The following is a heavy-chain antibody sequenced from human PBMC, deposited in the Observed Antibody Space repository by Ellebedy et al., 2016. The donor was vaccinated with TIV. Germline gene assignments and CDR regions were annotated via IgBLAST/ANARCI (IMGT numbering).Heavy chain of an antibody. CDR2: IYHSGST. J-gene: IGHJ3*02. CDR1: GYSISSGYY. Sequence: MPSETLSLTCTVSGYSISSGYYWGWIRQPPGKGLEWIGSIYHSGSTYYNPSLKSRVTISVDTSKNQFSLKLSSVTAADTAVYYCARDWPSSSWYVDIWGQGTMVTVSS. D-gene: IGHD6-13*01. CDR3: ARDWPSSSWYVDI. V-gene: IGHV4-38-2*02.